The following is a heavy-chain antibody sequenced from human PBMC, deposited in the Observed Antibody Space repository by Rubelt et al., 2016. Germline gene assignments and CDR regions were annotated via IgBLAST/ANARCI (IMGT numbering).Heavy chain of an antibody. D-gene: IGHD1-26*01. CDR2: INHSGST. J-gene: IGHJ6*02. Sequence: QVQLQQWGAGLLKPSETLSLTCAVYGGSFSGYYWSWIRQPPGKGLEWVGEINHSGSTNYNPSLKSRVTISVDTSKNQFSLTLRSWTAADTAVYYCARGIVGATRSSYYGMDVWGQGTTVTVSS. CDR3: ARGIVGATRSSYYGMDV. CDR1: GGSFSGYY. V-gene: IGHV4-34*01.